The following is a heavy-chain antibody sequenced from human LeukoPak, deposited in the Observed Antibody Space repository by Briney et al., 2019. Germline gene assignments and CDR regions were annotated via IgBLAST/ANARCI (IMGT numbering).Heavy chain of an antibody. V-gene: IGHV2-5*02. D-gene: IGHD6-13*01. Sequence: SGPTLVNPTQTLTLTCTFSGFSLSTSGVGVGWIRQPPGKALEWLALIYWDDDKRYSPSLNNRLTITRGTSKNQVVLTMTNMDPVDTGTYYCARANAAAGTIDYWGQGTLVTVSS. CDR1: GFSLSTSGVG. CDR2: IYWDDDK. CDR3: ARANAAAGTIDY. J-gene: IGHJ4*02.